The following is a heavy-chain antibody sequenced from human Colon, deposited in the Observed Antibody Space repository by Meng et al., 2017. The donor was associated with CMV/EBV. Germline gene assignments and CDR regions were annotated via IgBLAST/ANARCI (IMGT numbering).Heavy chain of an antibody. V-gene: IGHV4-39*07. Sequence: SETLSLTCTVSGGSISSSSYYWGWIRQPPGKGLEWIGSIYYSGSTYYNPSLKSRVTISVDTSKNQFSLKLSSVTAADTAVYYCARGEEMGYDSSGTIDYWGQGTLVTVSS. J-gene: IGHJ4*02. D-gene: IGHD3-22*01. CDR1: GGSISSSSYY. CDR2: IYYSGST. CDR3: ARGEEMGYDSSGTIDY.